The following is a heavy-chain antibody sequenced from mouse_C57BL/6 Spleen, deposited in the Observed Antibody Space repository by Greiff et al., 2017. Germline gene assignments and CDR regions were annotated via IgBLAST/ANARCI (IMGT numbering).Heavy chain of an antibody. J-gene: IGHJ1*03. Sequence: VQLQQSGAELVKPGASVKLSCTASGYTFTEYSIHWVKQRPGQGLEWIGWFYPGSGSIKYNEKFKDKATLTADKSSSTVYMELSRMTSEDSAVYFSARHEEGEEYWYFDVWGTGTTVTVSS. CDR1: GYTFTEYS. CDR2: FYPGSGSI. V-gene: IGHV1-62-2*01. D-gene: IGHD5-2*01. CDR3: ARHEEGEEYWYFDV.